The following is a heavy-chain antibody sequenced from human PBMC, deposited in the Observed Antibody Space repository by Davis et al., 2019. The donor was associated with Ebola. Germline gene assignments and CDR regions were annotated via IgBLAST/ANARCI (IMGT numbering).Heavy chain of an antibody. Sequence: GGSLRLSCAASGFTFDDYAMRWVRHALGKGLEWVSGISWNSGSIGYADSVKGRFTISRDNSKNTLYLQMNSLRAEDTAVYYCAKDLDYDFWSGYYYYYGMDVWGQGTTVTVSS. CDR2: ISWNSGSI. D-gene: IGHD3-3*01. V-gene: IGHV3-9*01. CDR1: GFTFDDYA. CDR3: AKDLDYDFWSGYYYYYGMDV. J-gene: IGHJ6*02.